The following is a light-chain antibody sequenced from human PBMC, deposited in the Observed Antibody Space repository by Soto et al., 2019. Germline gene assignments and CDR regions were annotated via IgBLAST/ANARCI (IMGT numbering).Light chain of an antibody. CDR3: SSYTTSSTRV. CDR2: EVS. Sequence: QSVLTQPASVSGSPGQSTTISCTGTSSDVGGYNYVSWYQQHPGKAPKLMIYEVSNRPSGVSNRFSGSKSGNTASLTISGLQAEDEDDYYCSSYTTSSTRVFGTGT. CDR1: SSDVGGYNY. V-gene: IGLV2-14*01. J-gene: IGLJ1*01.